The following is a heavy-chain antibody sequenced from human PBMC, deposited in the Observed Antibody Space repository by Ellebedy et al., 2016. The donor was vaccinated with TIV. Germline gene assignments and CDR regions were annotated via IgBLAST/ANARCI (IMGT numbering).Heavy chain of an antibody. V-gene: IGHV4-39*07. CDR2: IYYIGNT. CDR1: GGSISSSSYY. D-gene: IGHD3-22*01. J-gene: IGHJ4*02. CDR3: GRYYDSSGGSFFDY. Sequence: MPSETLSLTCTVSGGSISSSSYYWGWIRQPPGKGLEWIGSIYYIGNTYYTPSLKSRVTMSVDKSKNQFSLKLTSVTAADTAVYYCGRYYDSSGGSFFDYWGKGTLVTVSS.